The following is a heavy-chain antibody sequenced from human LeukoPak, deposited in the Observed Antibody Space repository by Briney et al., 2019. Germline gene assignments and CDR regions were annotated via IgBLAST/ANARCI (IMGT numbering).Heavy chain of an antibody. D-gene: IGHD2-2*01. J-gene: IGHJ4*02. CDR1: GFTFDSYT. Sequence: GGSLRLSCAASGFTFDSYTMHWVRQGPGKGLEWVSLVNWDGGSTFYADSVKGRFTISRGNTKNSLYLQMNSLRTEDTALYYCARDVGCSSTTCYFDYWGQGTLVTVSS. V-gene: IGHV3-43*01. CDR3: ARDVGCSSTTCYFDY. CDR2: VNWDGGST.